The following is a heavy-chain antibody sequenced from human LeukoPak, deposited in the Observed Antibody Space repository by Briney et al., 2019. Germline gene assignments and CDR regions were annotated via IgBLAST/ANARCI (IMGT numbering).Heavy chain of an antibody. Sequence: ASVKVSCKASGGTFSSYAISWVRQAPGQGLEWMGGIIPIFGTANYAQKFQGRVTITADESTSTAYMELSGLRSEDTAVYYCARGEAGITMIVVANWFDPWGQGTLVTVSS. CDR1: GGTFSSYA. V-gene: IGHV1-69*13. CDR2: IIPIFGTA. J-gene: IGHJ5*02. CDR3: ARGEAGITMIVVANWFDP. D-gene: IGHD3-22*01.